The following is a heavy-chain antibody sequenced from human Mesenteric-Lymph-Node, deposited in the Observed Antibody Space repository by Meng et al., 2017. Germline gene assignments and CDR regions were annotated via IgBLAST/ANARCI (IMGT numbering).Heavy chain of an antibody. CDR3: LRGSGGSV. Sequence: QVQLQESGPGLVKPSQTLSLTCSVSGGSISSGDSYWSWIRQPPGKGLEWIGYIYYSGSTYYNPSLRSRITISVDTSKNQFSLRLRSVTAADTAVYYCLRGSGGSVWGQGTLVTVSS. V-gene: IGHV4-30-4*01. J-gene: IGHJ1*01. CDR1: GGSISSGDSY. D-gene: IGHD3-10*01. CDR2: IYYSGST.